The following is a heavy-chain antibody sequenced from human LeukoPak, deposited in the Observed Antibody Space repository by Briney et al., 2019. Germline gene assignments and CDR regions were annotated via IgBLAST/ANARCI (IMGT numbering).Heavy chain of an antibody. D-gene: IGHD6-19*01. CDR1: GFTFSSYA. CDR2: ISDGGGST. CDR3: AKLDSSGWSRPFDY. V-gene: IGHV3-23*01. Sequence: PGGSLRLSCAASGFTFSSYAMSWVRQAPGKGLEWVSGISDGGGSTYYADSVKGRFTISRDNSKNTLYLQMNSLRAEDTAVYYCAKLDSSGWSRPFDYWGQGTLVTVSS. J-gene: IGHJ4*02.